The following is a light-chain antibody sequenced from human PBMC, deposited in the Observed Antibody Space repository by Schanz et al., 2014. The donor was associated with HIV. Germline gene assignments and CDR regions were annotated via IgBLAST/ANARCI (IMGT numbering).Light chain of an antibody. J-gene: IGKJ1*01. CDR1: QSVKSNF. CDR2: GAS. CDR3: QQYGSPPWT. V-gene: IGKV3-20*01. Sequence: EIVLTQSPGTLSLSPGERGTLSCRASQSVKSNFIGWYQQKPGQAPRLLIFGASNRATGIPDRFSGGVSGTDFTLTISRMEPEDYAVYYCQQYGSPPWTFGQGTKVEVK.